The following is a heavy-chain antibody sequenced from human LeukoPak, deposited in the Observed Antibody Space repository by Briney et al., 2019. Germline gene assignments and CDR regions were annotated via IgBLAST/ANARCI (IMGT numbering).Heavy chain of an antibody. CDR3: ASYSSTWYAGDDAFDI. Sequence: PSETLSLACTVSGGSISSGSYYWSWIRQPAGKGLEWIGRIYTSGSTNYNPSLKSRVTISVDTSKNQFSLKLSSVTAADTAMYYCASYSSTWYAGDDAFDIWGQGTMVTVSS. CDR1: GGSISSGSYY. D-gene: IGHD6-13*01. V-gene: IGHV4-61*02. J-gene: IGHJ3*02. CDR2: IYTSGST.